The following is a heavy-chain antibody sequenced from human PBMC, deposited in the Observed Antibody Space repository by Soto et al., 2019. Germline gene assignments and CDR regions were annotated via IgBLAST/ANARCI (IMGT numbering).Heavy chain of an antibody. CDR1: GGSISSGSYY. CDR2: IYYTGTT. D-gene: IGHD1-26*01. J-gene: IGHJ4*02. V-gene: IGHV4-31*03. CDR3: ARGLDSGKYYIFDY. Sequence: QVQLRESGPGLVKPSQTLSLTCTVSGGSISSGSYYWSWIRQHPGKGLEWIGYIYYTGTTSYNPSLKTRLTISPDTSKNQFSLKLSSVTAADTAVYYGARGLDSGKYYIFDYWGQGTLVTVSS.